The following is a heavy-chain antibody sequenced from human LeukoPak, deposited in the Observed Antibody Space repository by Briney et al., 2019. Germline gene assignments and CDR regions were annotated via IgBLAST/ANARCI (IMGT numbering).Heavy chain of an antibody. CDR2: ISSHSSYI. D-gene: IGHD5-18*01. J-gene: IGHJ3*02. CDR3: ARDRSRGLLDAFDI. Sequence: PGGSLRLSCAASGFTFSSYSMNWVRQAPGKGLEWVSSISSHSSYIYYADSVKGRFTISRDNAKNSLYLQMNSLRAEDTAVYYCARDRSRGLLDAFDIWGHGTMVTVSS. CDR1: GFTFSSYS. V-gene: IGHV3-21*01.